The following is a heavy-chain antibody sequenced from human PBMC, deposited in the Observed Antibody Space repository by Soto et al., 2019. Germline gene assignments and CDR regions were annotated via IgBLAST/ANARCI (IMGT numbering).Heavy chain of an antibody. CDR2: IYYSGST. CDR1: GDSINNRSYY. V-gene: IGHV4-39*01. D-gene: IGHD2-21*02. J-gene: IGHJ4*02. CDR3: ARQRTSVVTQAYFDS. Sequence: TLSLTCTVTGDSINNRSYYWGWIRQPPGKGLEWIGSIYYSGSTYNNPSLKSRVSMSVDTSKNQFSLKLRSVTAADTALYYCARQRTSVVTQAYFDSWGQGSLVTVSS.